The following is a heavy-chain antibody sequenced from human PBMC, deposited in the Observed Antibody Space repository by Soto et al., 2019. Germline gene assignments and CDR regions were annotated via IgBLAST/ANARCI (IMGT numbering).Heavy chain of an antibody. CDR1: GGSFSGYY. V-gene: IGHV4-34*01. J-gene: IGHJ6*03. D-gene: IGHD3-10*01. CDR2: INHSGST. CDR3: ARGITMVRGVTPMRHYYYMDV. Sequence: SETLSLTCAVYGGSFSGYYWSWIRQPPGKGLEWIGEINHSGSTNYNPSLKSRVTISVDTSKNQFSLKLSSVTAADTAVYYCARGITMVRGVTPMRHYYYMDVWGKGTTVTVSS.